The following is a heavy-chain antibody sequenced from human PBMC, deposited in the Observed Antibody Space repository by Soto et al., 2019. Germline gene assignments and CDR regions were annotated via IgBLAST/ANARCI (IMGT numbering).Heavy chain of an antibody. CDR3: ANTGDYSLNWFDP. CDR1: GFTFSSYW. J-gene: IGHJ5*02. V-gene: IGHV3-74*03. CDR2: INSDGSST. D-gene: IGHD4-17*01. Sequence: GGSLRLSCAASGFTFSSYWMHWVRQAPGKGLVWVSRINSDGSSTKYADSVKGRFTISRDNAKNTLYLQMNSLRAEDTAVYYCANTGDYSLNWFDPWGQGTLVTVSS.